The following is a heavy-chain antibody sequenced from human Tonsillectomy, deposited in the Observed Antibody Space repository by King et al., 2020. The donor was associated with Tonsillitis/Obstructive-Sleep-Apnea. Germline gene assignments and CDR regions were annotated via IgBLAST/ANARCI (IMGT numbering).Heavy chain of an antibody. CDR3: AKVNKRGYYFDY. Sequence: VQLVESGGGLVQPGGSLRLSCAASGLTFSSYAMSWVRQAPGKGLEWVSAISGSGGSTYYSDSVKGRFTSSRDNSKNTLFLQMNSLRAEDTAIYYCAKVNKRGYYFDYWGQGTLVTVSS. V-gene: IGHV3-23*04. J-gene: IGHJ4*02. CDR1: GLTFSSYA. D-gene: IGHD1/OR15-1a*01. CDR2: ISGSGGST.